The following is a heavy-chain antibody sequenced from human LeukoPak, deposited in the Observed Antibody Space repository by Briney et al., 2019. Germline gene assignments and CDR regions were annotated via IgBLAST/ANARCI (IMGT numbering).Heavy chain of an antibody. CDR1: GNSISSRSYY. J-gene: IGHJ4*02. Sequence: SETLSLTCSVSGNSISSRSYYWGWIRQPPGKGLDWIGSIYYSGSTYYNPSLKSRVTISIDTSKNQLSLRLNSVTAADTAVYYWGRAGENSSGWTTLYYFDSWGQGPRATVS. D-gene: IGHD6-25*01. CDR2: IYYSGST. V-gene: IGHV4-39*07. CDR3: GRAGENSSGWTTLYYFDS.